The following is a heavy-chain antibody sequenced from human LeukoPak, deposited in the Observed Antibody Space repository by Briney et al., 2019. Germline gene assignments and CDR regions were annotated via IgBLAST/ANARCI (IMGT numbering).Heavy chain of an antibody. D-gene: IGHD1-26*01. V-gene: IGHV3-21*01. CDR3: ARGSVGATEYYFDY. Sequence: TTGGXLRLSCAASGFTFSSYSMNWVRQAPGKGLEWVSSISSSSSYIYYADSVKGRFTISRDNAKNSLYLQMNSLRAEDTAVYYCARGSVGATEYYFDYWGQGTLVTVSS. CDR1: GFTFSSYS. J-gene: IGHJ4*02. CDR2: ISSSSSYI.